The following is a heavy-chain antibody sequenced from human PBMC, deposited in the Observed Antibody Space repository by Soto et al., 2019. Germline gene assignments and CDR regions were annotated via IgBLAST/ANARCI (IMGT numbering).Heavy chain of an antibody. J-gene: IGHJ6*02. V-gene: IGHV1-2*04. Sequence: GASVKVSCKASGYTFTGYYMHWVRQAPGQGXEWMGWINPNSGGTNYAQKFQGWVTMTRDTSISTAYMELSRLRSDDTAVYYCARGYDILTGLSWEANYGMAVWGQGTTVTVSS. D-gene: IGHD3-9*01. CDR1: GYTFTGYY. CDR2: INPNSGGT. CDR3: ARGYDILTGLSWEANYGMAV.